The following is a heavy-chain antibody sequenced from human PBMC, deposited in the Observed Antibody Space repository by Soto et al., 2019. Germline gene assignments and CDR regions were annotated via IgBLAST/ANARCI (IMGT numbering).Heavy chain of an antibody. Sequence: QVQLQESGPGLVKPSQTLSLTCTVSGGSISSGDYYWSWIRQPPGKGLEWIGYLYYGGSNYYNPSLKGRFTIPVDTSKKQFSLKLSSVNAADSAVYYCARQHGYSGLSRFDPWGQGTLVTVSS. CDR2: LYYGGSN. CDR3: ARQHGYSGLSRFDP. J-gene: IGHJ5*02. D-gene: IGHD5-12*01. CDR1: GGSISSGDYY. V-gene: IGHV4-30-4*01.